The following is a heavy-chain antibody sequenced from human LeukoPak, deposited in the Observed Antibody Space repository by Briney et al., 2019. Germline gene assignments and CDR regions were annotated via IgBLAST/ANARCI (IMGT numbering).Heavy chain of an antibody. Sequence: ASVKVSCKXSGYVFTSYSMHWVRQAPGQGLEWMGIINPSGGSTSYSQKFQGRVTMTRDTSTNTVYMELSSLRSDDTAMYYCARDPLSGDAFDIWGQGTMVTVSS. J-gene: IGHJ3*02. D-gene: IGHD3-10*01. V-gene: IGHV1-46*03. CDR3: ARDPLSGDAFDI. CDR1: GYVFTSYS. CDR2: INPSGGST.